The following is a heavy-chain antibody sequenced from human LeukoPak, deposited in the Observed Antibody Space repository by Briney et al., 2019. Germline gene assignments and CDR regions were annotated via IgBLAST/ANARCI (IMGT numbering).Heavy chain of an antibody. D-gene: IGHD6-19*01. CDR1: GYTFTSYA. J-gene: IGHJ1*01. CDR2: ISPYNPKT. V-gene: IGHV1-18*01. Sequence: GASVKVSCKASGYTFTSYAISWVRQAPGQGLDWMGWISPYNPKTSYAQKFQGRVTMTTDTSTSTAYMELRSLRSDDTAVYYCARLGVAGDPSSAEYFQHWGQGTLLTVSS. CDR3: ARLGVAGDPSSAEYFQH.